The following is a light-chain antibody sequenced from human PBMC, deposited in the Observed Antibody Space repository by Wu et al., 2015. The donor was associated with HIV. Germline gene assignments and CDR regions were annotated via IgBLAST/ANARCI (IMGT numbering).Light chain of an antibody. CDR3: QQYGSSPPEYT. Sequence: EIVLTQSPGTLSLSSGERATLSCRASQSVSSSYLAWYQQKPGQAPRLLIYGASSRATGIPDRFSGSGSGTDFTLTISRLEPEGFAVYYCQQYGSSPPEYTFGQGTKLEIK. CDR2: GAS. J-gene: IGKJ2*01. CDR1: QSVSSSY. V-gene: IGKV3-20*01.